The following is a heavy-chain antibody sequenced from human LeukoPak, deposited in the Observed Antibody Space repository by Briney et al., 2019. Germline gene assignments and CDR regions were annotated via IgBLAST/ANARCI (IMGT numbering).Heavy chain of an antibody. CDR1: GYTFTSYG. J-gene: IGHJ3*02. V-gene: IGHV1-69*05. CDR2: IIPIFGTA. Sequence: SVKVSCKASGYTFTSYGISWVRQALGQGLEWMGRIIPIFGTANYAQKFQGRVTITTDESTSTAYMELSSLRSEDTAVYYCARDPSLRGNAFDIWGQGTMVTVSS. D-gene: IGHD3-10*01. CDR3: ARDPSLRGNAFDI.